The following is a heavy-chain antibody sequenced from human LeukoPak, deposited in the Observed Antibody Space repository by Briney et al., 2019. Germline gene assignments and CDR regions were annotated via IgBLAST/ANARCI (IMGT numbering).Heavy chain of an antibody. CDR1: GYSISSGYY. D-gene: IGHD2-2*01. CDR2: IYHSGST. J-gene: IGHJ4*02. Sequence: PSETLSLTCTVSGYSISSGYYWGWIRQPPGKGLEWIGSIYHSGSTYYNPSLKSRVTISVDTSKNQFSLKLSSVTAADTAVYYCARRYCSSTSCYGAFDYWGQGTLVTVSS. CDR3: ARRYCSSTSCYGAFDY. V-gene: IGHV4-38-2*02.